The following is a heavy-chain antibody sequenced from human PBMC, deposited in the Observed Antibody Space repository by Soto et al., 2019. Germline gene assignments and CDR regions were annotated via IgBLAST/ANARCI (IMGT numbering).Heavy chain of an antibody. D-gene: IGHD2-2*01. CDR1: GGSISSGGYY. CDR2: IYYSGST. J-gene: IGHJ6*02. V-gene: IGHV4-31*03. Sequence: QVQLQESGPGLVKPSQTLSLTCTVSGGSISSGGYYWSWIRQHPGKGLEWIGYIYYSGSTYYNPSLKRRVTISVDTSKNQFSLKLSSVTAADTAVYYCAREVVVPAAVTRRYYYYGMDVWGQGTTVTVSS. CDR3: AREVVVPAAVTRRYYYYGMDV.